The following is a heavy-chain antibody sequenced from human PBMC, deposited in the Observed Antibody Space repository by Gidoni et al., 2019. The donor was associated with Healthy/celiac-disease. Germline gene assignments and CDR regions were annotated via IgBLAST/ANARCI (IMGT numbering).Heavy chain of an antibody. Sequence: EVQLLESGGGLVQPGGSLRLSCAASGFSFSRHAMSWVRQAPGKGLEWVSAISGSGGSTYYADSVKGRFTISRDNSKNTLYLQMNSLRAEDTAVYYCAKDERQTYYYENTIALGDAFDIWGQGTMVTVSS. V-gene: IGHV3-23*01. J-gene: IGHJ3*02. D-gene: IGHD3-22*01. CDR3: AKDERQTYYYENTIALGDAFDI. CDR2: ISGSGGST. CDR1: GFSFSRHA.